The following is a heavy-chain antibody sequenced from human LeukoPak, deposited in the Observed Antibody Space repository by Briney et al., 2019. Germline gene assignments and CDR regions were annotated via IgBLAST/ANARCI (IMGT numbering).Heavy chain of an antibody. D-gene: IGHD6-19*01. CDR1: GFTFSSYS. V-gene: IGHV3-21*01. Sequence: PGGSLRLSCAASGFTFSSYSMNWVRQAPGKGLEWVSSISSSSSYIYYADSVKGRFTISRDNAKNSLYLQMNSLRAEDTAVHYCARDIYSSGWYPWDYWGQGTLVTVSS. J-gene: IGHJ4*02. CDR3: ARDIYSSGWYPWDY. CDR2: ISSSSSYI.